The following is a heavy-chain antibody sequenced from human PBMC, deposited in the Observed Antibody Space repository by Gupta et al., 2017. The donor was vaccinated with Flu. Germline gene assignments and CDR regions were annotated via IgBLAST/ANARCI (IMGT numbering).Heavy chain of an antibody. CDR1: GYTFTSFY. J-gene: IGHJ4*02. V-gene: IGHV1-46*01. Sequence: QVHLVQSGAEVKKPGASVKVSCKASGYTFTSFYIHWVRQAPGQGLEWMGIINPSGGSTTYAQNFQGRVTMTTDTSTSTVYLYLSSLRSEDTAVYYCARDQDCGGDCPLDYWGQGTLVTVSS. CDR2: INPSGGST. D-gene: IGHD2-21*01. CDR3: ARDQDCGGDCPLDY.